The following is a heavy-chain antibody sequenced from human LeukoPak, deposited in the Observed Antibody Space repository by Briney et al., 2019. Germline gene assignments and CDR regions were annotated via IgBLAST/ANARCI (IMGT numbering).Heavy chain of an antibody. CDR1: GFTFSSYG. D-gene: IGHD4-17*01. CDR2: ISYDGSNK. V-gene: IGHV3-30*18. J-gene: IGHJ4*03. Sequence: GRSLRLSCAASGFTFSSYGMHWVRQAPGKGLEWVAVISYDGSNKYYADSVKGRFTISRDNSKNTLYLQMNSLRAEDTAVYYCAKPDYGDFSGGFDYWGQGTTVTVSS. CDR3: AKPDYGDFSGGFDY.